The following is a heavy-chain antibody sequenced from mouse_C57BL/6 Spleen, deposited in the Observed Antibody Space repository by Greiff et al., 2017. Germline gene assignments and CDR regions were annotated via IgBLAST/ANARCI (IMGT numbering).Heavy chain of an antibody. CDR1: GYTFTSYR. J-gene: IGHJ2*01. CDR3: ARYGNYFDY. D-gene: IGHD2-1*01. V-gene: IGHV1-55*01. Sequence: VQLQQSGAELVKPGASVKMSCKASGYTFTSYRITWVKQRPGQGLEWIGDIYPGSGSTNYNEKFKSKATLTVDTSSSTAYMQLSSLTSEDSAVYYCARYGNYFDYWGQGTTLTVSS. CDR2: IYPGSGST.